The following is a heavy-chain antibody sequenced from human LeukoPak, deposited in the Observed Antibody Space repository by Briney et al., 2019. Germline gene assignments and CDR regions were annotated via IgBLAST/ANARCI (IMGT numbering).Heavy chain of an antibody. V-gene: IGHV3-23*01. D-gene: IGHD3-3*01. CDR2: ISGSGGST. Sequence: GGSLRLSCAASGFTFSNYAMSWVRQAPGKGLEWVSTISGSGGSTYYADSVKGRFTISRDNSKNTLYLQMNSLRAEDMAVYYCAKDLKLRFLEPNDAFDIWGQGTMVTVSS. J-gene: IGHJ3*02. CDR3: AKDLKLRFLEPNDAFDI. CDR1: GFTFSNYA.